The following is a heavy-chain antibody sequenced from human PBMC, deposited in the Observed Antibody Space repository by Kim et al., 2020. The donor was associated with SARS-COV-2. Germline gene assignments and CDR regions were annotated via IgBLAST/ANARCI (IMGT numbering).Heavy chain of an antibody. CDR1: GGTFSSYA. CDR2: IIPIFGTA. CDR3: ARIGFGELFRVYYYGMDV. J-gene: IGHJ6*02. D-gene: IGHD3-10*01. Sequence: SVKVSCKASGGTFSSYAISWVRQAPGQGLEWMGGIIPIFGTANYAQKFQGRVTITADESTSTAYMELSSLRSEDTAVYYCARIGFGELFRVYYYGMDVWGQGTTVTVSS. V-gene: IGHV1-69*13.